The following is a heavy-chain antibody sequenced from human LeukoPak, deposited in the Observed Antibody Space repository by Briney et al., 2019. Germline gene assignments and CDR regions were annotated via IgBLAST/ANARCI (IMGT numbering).Heavy chain of an antibody. V-gene: IGHV4-38-2*01. Sequence: SETLSLTRAVSGYSISSGYYWGWIRQPPGKGLEWIGSIYHSGSTYYNPSLKSRVTISVDTSKNQFSLKLSSVTAADTAVYYCARVDSITIFGVGSAFFDYWGQGTLVTVSS. CDR2: IYHSGST. CDR1: GYSISSGYY. J-gene: IGHJ4*02. CDR3: ARVDSITIFGVGSAFFDY. D-gene: IGHD3-3*01.